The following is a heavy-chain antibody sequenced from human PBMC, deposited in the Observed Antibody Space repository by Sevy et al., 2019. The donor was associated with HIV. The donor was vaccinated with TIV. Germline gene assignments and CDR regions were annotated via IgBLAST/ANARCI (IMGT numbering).Heavy chain of an antibody. CDR1: GFTFTSHP. J-gene: IGHJ4*02. Sequence: GGSLRLSCTASGFTFTSHPMHWVRQALGKGLEFVSSINTAAYTTFYTNSVKGRFTISRDNSKNTLYLQMGSLRAEDMAVYYCARGRYYHDTGGYYFDYWGQGTLVTVSS. D-gene: IGHD3-22*01. V-gene: IGHV3-64*01. CDR3: ARGRYYHDTGGYYFDY. CDR2: INTAAYTT.